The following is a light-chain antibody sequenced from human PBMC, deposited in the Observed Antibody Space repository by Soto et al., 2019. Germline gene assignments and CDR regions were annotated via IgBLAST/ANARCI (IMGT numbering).Light chain of an antibody. V-gene: IGKV3-11*01. CDR3: QQRSDWPIT. CDR2: GAS. Sequence: EIVLTQFPASLSLSPGERVTLSCRASQSVDSHLVWYQQRPGQAPRLLIFGASNRATGIPARFSGSGSGTDFTLAISRLEPDDFAVYYCQQRSDWPITFGQGIRLEI. CDR1: QSVDSH. J-gene: IGKJ5*01.